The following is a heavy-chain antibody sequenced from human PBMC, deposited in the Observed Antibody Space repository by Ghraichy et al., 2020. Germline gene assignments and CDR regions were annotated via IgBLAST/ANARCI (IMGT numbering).Heavy chain of an antibody. CDR1: GFTFSSYS. V-gene: IGHV3-21*01. J-gene: IGHJ4*02. CDR3: ARDYAPAYSSGQEVLWNFDY. CDR2: ISSSSSYI. Sequence: GGSLRLSCAASGFTFSSYSMNWVRQAPGKGLEWVSSISSSSSYIYYADSVKGRFTISRDNAKNSLYLQMNSLRAEDTAVYYCARDYAPAYSSGQEVLWNFDYWGQGPLVTVSS. D-gene: IGHD6-19*01.